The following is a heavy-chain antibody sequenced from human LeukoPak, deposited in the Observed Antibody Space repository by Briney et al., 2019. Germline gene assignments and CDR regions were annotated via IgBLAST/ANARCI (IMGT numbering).Heavy chain of an antibody. Sequence: GGSLRLSCAGSGFTFSNYAMTWVRQAPWKGLEWVSSVSGSGRNTFYPDSVEGRFTISRDNSKNTVYLQMNSLRANDTAVYYCVKSRRVGANQRGLFDYWGQGTLVTVSP. CDR2: VSGSGRNT. CDR3: VKSRRVGANQRGLFDY. D-gene: IGHD1-26*01. J-gene: IGHJ4*02. V-gene: IGHV3-23*01. CDR1: GFTFSNYA.